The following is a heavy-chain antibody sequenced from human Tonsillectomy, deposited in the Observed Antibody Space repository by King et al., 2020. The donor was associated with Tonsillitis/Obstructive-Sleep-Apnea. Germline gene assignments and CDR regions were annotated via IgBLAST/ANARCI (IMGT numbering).Heavy chain of an antibody. CDR3: ARLSYDFRRGSEYYYYFMDV. CDR2: TYYRSKWYD. V-gene: IGHV6-1*01. J-gene: IGHJ6*03. Sequence: VQLQQSGPGLVKPSQTLSLTCAISGDSVSSNTAAWSWIRQSPSRGLEWLGRTYYRSKWYDDYAVSVRSRITINPDTSKNQFSLHLNSVTPEDTAVYYCARLSYDFRRGSEYYYYFMDVWGEGTTVTVSS. D-gene: IGHD3-3*01. CDR1: GDSVSSNTAA.